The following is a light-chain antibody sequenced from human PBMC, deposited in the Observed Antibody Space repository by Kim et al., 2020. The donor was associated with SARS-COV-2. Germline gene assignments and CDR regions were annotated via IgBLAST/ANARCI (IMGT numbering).Light chain of an antibody. CDR2: RDS. Sequence: SVALGQTARITCGGNNVGSKNVHWYQQKPGQAPVLVIYRDSNRPSRIPERFSGSNSGNTATLTISRAQAGDEADYYCQVWDSSTVFGGGTQLTVL. CDR1: NVGSKN. CDR3: QVWDSSTV. J-gene: IGLJ2*01. V-gene: IGLV3-9*01.